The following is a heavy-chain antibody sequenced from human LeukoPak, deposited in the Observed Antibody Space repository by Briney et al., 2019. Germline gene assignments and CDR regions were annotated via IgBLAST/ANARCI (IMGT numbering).Heavy chain of an antibody. CDR3: VKDRSGTYYFDS. CDR2: IRYDGSTT. V-gene: IGHV3-30*02. D-gene: IGHD1-26*01. Sequence: GGSLRLSCAASGFTFSSYGMHWVRQAPGKGLEWAAFIRYDGSTTSYADSVKGRFTTSRDNSNNMVYLQMNSLRPEDTAVYYCVKDRSGTYYFDSWGQGILVTVSS. J-gene: IGHJ4*02. CDR1: GFTFSSYG.